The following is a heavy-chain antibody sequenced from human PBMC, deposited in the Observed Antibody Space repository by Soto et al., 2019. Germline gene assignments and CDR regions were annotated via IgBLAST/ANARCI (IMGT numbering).Heavy chain of an antibody. D-gene: IGHD6-19*01. V-gene: IGHV1-69*01. Sequence: QVQLVQSGAEVKKPGSSVKVSCTASGGTFSSYAISWVRQAPGQGLEWMGGIIPIFGTANYAQKFQGRVTITADESTSTAYMELSSLRSEDTAVYYCARDLGAGIAVAGSLGFDYWGQGTLVTVSS. J-gene: IGHJ4*02. CDR2: IIPIFGTA. CDR1: GGTFSSYA. CDR3: ARDLGAGIAVAGSLGFDY.